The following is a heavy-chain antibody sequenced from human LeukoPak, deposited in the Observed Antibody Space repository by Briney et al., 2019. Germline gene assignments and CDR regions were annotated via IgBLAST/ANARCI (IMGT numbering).Heavy chain of an antibody. CDR1: GGTFSSSA. CDR3: ARDQGLTAPPPYGLDV. J-gene: IGHJ6*02. D-gene: IGHD5-18*01. Sequence: SVKVSCKTSGGTFSSSAITWVRQAPGQELEWMGRIIPVLNITTYAQKFQGSVTITADTSTSTVYMELSSLRSEETAVYYCARDQGLTAPPPYGLDVWGQGTTVIVCS. CDR2: IIPVLNIT. V-gene: IGHV1-69*04.